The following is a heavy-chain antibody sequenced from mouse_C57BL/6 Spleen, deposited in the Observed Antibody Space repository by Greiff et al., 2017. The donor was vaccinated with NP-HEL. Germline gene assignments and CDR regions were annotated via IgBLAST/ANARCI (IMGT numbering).Heavy chain of an antibody. CDR2: IGSGGSS. D-gene: IGHD2-4*01. V-gene: IGHV2-5*01. CDR1: GFSLTSYG. CDR3: AKNYDYGYAMDY. J-gene: IGHJ4*01. Sequence: VQLQQSGPGLVQPSQSLSITCTVSGFSLTSYGVHWVRQSPGTGLEWLGVIGSGGSSDYNAALLYSLSISKDNSKSQVFFKMTSLQADDTAIYYCAKNYDYGYAMDYWGQGTSVTVSS.